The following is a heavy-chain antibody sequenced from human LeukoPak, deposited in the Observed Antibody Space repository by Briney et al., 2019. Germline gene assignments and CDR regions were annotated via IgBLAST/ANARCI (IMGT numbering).Heavy chain of an antibody. D-gene: IGHD6-19*01. CDR1: GFTFSGFD. CDR2: IKTKSESDAT. Sequence: GGSLRLSCAASGFTFSGFDIHWVRQASGKGLEWVGRIKTKSESDATSYAASVKGRFTISRDDSKNTAYLQMNSLKTEDMAVYYCARSSGWWSLDYWGQGTLVTVSS. J-gene: IGHJ4*02. V-gene: IGHV3-73*01. CDR3: ARSSGWWSLDY.